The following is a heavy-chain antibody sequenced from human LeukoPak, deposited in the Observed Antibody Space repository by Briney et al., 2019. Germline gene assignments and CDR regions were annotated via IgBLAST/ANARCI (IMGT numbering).Heavy chain of an antibody. CDR2: IYYSGIT. CDR1: GDSIRSSSYY. J-gene: IGHJ6*02. Sequence: SETLSLTCTVSGDSIRSSSYYWGWIRQPPGKGLEWIGSIYYSGITYDNPSLKSRVTISVDTSKNQFSLKLSSVTAADTAVYYCARFPGYYDSSGYTPGMDVWGQGTTVTVSS. V-gene: IGHV4-39*01. D-gene: IGHD3-22*01. CDR3: ARFPGYYDSSGYTPGMDV.